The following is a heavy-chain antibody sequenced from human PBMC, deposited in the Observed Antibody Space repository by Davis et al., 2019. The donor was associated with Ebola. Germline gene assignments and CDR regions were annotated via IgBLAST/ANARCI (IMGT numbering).Heavy chain of an antibody. J-gene: IGHJ4*02. Sequence: KVSCKGSGYSFTNYWIAWVRQMPGKGLEWMGRIDPRDSSINYNPSFQGHVTISADKSFNTAYLQWSSLKASDTAIYYCARLNGWRPYYFGNWGQGTLVTVSS. CDR1: GYSFTNYW. D-gene: IGHD6-19*01. V-gene: IGHV5-10-1*01. CDR2: IDPRDSSI. CDR3: ARLNGWRPYYFGN.